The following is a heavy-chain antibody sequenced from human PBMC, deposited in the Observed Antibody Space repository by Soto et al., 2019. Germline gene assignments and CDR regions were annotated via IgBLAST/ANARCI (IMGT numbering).Heavy chain of an antibody. CDR3: ARRGAYARHTVYYYYMDV. CDR2: VFYSGST. D-gene: IGHD2-2*01. V-gene: IGHV4-59*08. CDR1: GDSISNFY. Sequence: SETLSLTCTVSGDSISNFYWSWIRQPPGKGLEWIGYVFYSGSTSYNPSLKSRVTISVDTSKKQFSLKLFSVTAADTAVYYCARRGAYARHTVYYYYMDVWGKGTTVTVSS. J-gene: IGHJ6*03.